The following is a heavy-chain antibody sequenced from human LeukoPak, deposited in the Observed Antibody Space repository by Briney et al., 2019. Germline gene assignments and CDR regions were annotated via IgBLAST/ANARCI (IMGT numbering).Heavy chain of an antibody. D-gene: IGHD3-3*01. CDR1: GYTFTSYD. J-gene: IGHJ5*02. CDR2: MNPNSGNT. CDR3: ARGRIGDYDFWSGYYVRWFDP. V-gene: IGHV1-8*03. Sequence: GASVKVSCKASGYTFTSYDINWVRQATGQGLEWMGWMNPNSGNTGYAQKFQGRVTITRNTSISTAYMELSSLRSEDTAVYYCARGRIGDYDFWSGYYVRWFDPWGQGTLVTVSS.